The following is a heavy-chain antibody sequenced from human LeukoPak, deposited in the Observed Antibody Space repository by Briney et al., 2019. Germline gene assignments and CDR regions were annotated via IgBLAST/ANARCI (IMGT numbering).Heavy chain of an antibody. CDR3: ARGIAAEESVAIDY. J-gene: IGHJ4*02. D-gene: IGHD6-13*01. CDR1: GFTFSSYS. V-gene: IGHV3-21*01. Sequence: GGSLRLSCAASGFTFSSYSMNWVRQAPGKGLEWVSSVTSNDYIFYADSMKGRFTISRDNAKNSLFLQMNSLRADDTAVYYCARGIAAEESVAIDYWGQGTLVTVSS. CDR2: VTSNDYI.